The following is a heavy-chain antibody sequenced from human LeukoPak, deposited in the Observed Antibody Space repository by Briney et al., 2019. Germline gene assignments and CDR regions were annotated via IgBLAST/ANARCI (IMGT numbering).Heavy chain of an antibody. D-gene: IGHD3-3*01. CDR2: ISSSSSTI. CDR3: ARDLSPAEYDFWSGSYFDP. J-gene: IGHJ5*02. Sequence: GGSLRLSCAASGFTFSSYAMSWVRQAPGKGLEWVSYISSSSSTIYYADSVKGRFTISRDNAKNSLYLQMNSLRAEDTAVYYCARDLSPAEYDFWSGSYFDPWGQGTLVTVSS. V-gene: IGHV3-48*01. CDR1: GFTFSSYA.